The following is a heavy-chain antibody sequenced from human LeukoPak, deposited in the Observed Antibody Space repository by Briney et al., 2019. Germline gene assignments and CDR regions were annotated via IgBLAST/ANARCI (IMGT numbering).Heavy chain of an antibody. J-gene: IGHJ4*02. CDR2: ISGSGGST. CDR3: ATQTDQYYYDSSGYFGYYFDY. V-gene: IGHV3-23*01. CDR1: GFTFSSYA. Sequence: GGSLRLSCAGSGFTFSSYAMSWVRQAPGKGLEWVSGISGSGGSTYYADSVKGRFTISRDNSKNTLYLQMNSLRAEDTAVYYCATQTDQYYYDSSGYFGYYFDYWGQGTLVTVSS. D-gene: IGHD3-22*01.